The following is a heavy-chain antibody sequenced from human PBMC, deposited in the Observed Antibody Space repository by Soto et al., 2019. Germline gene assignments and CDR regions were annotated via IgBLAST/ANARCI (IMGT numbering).Heavy chain of an antibody. J-gene: IGHJ1*01. CDR2: ISHDGKST. CDR3: ATEEVSSGHAGTFHH. Sequence: QVQLVESGGGVVQPGRSLRLSCVASGFTFSSYVMHWLRRAPGKGLEWVAGISHDGKSTHYVDSMKDRFAISRDNSKNALFLDMNSTRTEDTAVYYCATEEVSSGHAGTFHHWGQGTLVTVSS. V-gene: IGHV3-30*09. D-gene: IGHD2-15*01. CDR1: GFTFSSYV.